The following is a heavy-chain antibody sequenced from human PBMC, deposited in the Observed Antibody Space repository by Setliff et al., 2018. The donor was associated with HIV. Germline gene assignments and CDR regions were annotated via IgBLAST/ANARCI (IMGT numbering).Heavy chain of an antibody. Sequence: FSDYAMSWVRQSPGKGLEWIGEINHSGSTNYNPSLKSRVTMSVDKSKNQFSLRLSSVTAADTAVYYCARARRAGSGPKYFQHWGQGTLVTVSS. V-gene: IGHV4-34*01. CDR2: INHSGST. J-gene: IGHJ1*01. CDR1: FSDYA. D-gene: IGHD2-15*01. CDR3: ARARRAGSGPKYFQH.